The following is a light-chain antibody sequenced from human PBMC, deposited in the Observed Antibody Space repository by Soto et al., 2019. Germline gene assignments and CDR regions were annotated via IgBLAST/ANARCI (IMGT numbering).Light chain of an antibody. V-gene: IGKV3-15*01. CDR2: DTY. CDR3: QQDNKWPTRA. J-gene: IGKJ1*01. CDR1: QSVGSG. Sequence: IVMTQSPATRSVSPGGRANLSCRGRQSVGSGLAWYQQKPGQAPRLVIYDTYTRATGIPARFSGSGSGTGFILTISSHQSQDFAVYYRQQDNKWPTRAFGHGTKAAIK.